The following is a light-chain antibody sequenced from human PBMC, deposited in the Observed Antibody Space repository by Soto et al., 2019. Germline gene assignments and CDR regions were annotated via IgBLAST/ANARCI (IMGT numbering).Light chain of an antibody. J-gene: IGLJ2*01. CDR1: SSDVGGYNY. V-gene: IGLV2-8*01. Sequence: QSALTQRPSASGSPGQSVTISCTGTSSDVGGYNYVSWYQQHPGKAPKLMIYEVSKRPSGVPDRFSGSKSGNTASLTVSGLQAEDEADYYCSSYAGSNNLVFGAGTKVTVL. CDR3: SSYAGSNNLV. CDR2: EVS.